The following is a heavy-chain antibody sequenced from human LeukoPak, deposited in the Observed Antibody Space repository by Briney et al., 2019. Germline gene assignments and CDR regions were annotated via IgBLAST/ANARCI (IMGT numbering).Heavy chain of an antibody. Sequence: GESLKISCKISGYILTNNWIGWVRHVPGKGLEWMGLIYPGNSDTKYSPSFQGQVTFPVDKSISTAYLHWSSLKASDTAMYYCARFGYTSSLDYRGQGTLVTVSS. CDR1: GYILTNNW. CDR3: ARFGYTSSLDY. CDR2: IYPGNSDT. V-gene: IGHV5-51*01. D-gene: IGHD6-13*01. J-gene: IGHJ4*02.